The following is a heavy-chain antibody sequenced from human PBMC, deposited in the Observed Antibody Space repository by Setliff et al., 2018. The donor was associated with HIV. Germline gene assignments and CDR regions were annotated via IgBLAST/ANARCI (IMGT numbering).Heavy chain of an antibody. Sequence: QSGGSLRLSCAASGFTFSSYEMDWFRQAPGKGLEWVSYITGSSDTIYYADSVKGRFTISRDTSKNTLYLQMNSLRAEDTAVYYCVRDITTCWDVWGQGTTVTVSS. CDR3: VRDITTCWDV. CDR2: ITGSSDTI. J-gene: IGHJ6*02. D-gene: IGHD4-4*01. CDR1: GFTFSSYE. V-gene: IGHV3-48*03.